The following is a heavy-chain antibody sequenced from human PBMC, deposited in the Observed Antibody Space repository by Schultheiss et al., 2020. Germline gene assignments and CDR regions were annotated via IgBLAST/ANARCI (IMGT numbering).Heavy chain of an antibody. Sequence: GGSLRLSCSASGFTFSSYWMHWVRQAPGKGLEWVAVISYDGSNKYYADSVKGRFTISRDNAKNSLYLQTNSLRAEDTALYYCGSCTYGNCWGRIDYWGQGTLVTVSS. CDR2: ISYDGSNK. CDR1: GFTFSSYW. J-gene: IGHJ4*02. CDR3: GSCTYGNCWGRIDY. V-gene: IGHV3-30*03. D-gene: IGHD2-8*01.